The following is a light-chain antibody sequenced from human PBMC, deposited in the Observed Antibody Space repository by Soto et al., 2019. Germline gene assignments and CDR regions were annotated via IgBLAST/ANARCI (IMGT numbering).Light chain of an antibody. CDR1: QSLLHSHGYTY. V-gene: IGKV2-28*01. CDR3: MQALQIPLT. CDR2: MGS. Sequence: DIVMTQSPVSLPVTPGEPASISCRSSQSLLHSHGYTYLDWYLQKPGQSPQLLIYMGSTRASGVXDXCSGSGSDTDFTLNISRVAAEDVGVYSCMQALQIPLTFGGGTKVEIK. J-gene: IGKJ4*01.